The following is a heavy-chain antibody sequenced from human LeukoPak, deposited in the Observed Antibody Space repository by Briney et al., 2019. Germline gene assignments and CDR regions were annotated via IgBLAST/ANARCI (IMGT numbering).Heavy chain of an antibody. CDR2: IYYSGST. J-gene: IGHJ6*03. V-gene: IGHV4-59*01. CDR1: GGSISSYY. D-gene: IGHD2-2*01. Sequence: SETLSLTCTVSGGSISSYYWSWIRQPPGEGLEWIGYIYYSGSTNYKPSLKSRVTMSVDTSKNQLSLKLSSVTAADTAVYYCARWYCSSKTRYHMDVWGKGTTVTVSS. CDR3: ARWYCSSKTRYHMDV.